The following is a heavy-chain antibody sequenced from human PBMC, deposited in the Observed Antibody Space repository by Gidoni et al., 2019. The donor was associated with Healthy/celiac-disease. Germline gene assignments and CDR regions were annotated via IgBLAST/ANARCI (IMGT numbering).Heavy chain of an antibody. Sequence: QVQLVQSGAEVKKPGASAQVSCKASGYTFTSSGISWVRQAPGQGLEWMGWISAYNGNTNKAQKHQGRVTMTTDTSTSTADMELRSLRSDDTAVDYCARGNRGGSTSGRGMDVWGQGTTVTVSS. CDR1: GYTFTSSG. J-gene: IGHJ6*02. CDR2: ISAYNGNT. V-gene: IGHV1-18*01. CDR3: ARGNRGGSTSGRGMDV. D-gene: IGHD2-2*01.